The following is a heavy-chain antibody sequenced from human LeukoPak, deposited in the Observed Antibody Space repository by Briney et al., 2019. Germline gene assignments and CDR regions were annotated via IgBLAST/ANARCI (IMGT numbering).Heavy chain of an antibody. CDR2: IKQDGSEK. D-gene: IGHD2-2*01. Sequence: GGSLRLSCAASGFTFTNYWMTWVRQAPGKGLEWVANIKQDGSEKNYVDSVKGRLTISRDNAKNLVYLQMNSLRAEDTAVYYCATISSSFVAFDIWGQGAMVIVSS. V-gene: IGHV3-7*01. J-gene: IGHJ3*02. CDR3: ATISSSFVAFDI. CDR1: GFTFTNYW.